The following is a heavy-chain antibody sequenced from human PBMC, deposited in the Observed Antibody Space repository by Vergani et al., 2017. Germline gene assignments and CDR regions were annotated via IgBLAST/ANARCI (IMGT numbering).Heavy chain of an antibody. Sequence: QVQLQESGPGLVKPSETLSLTCAVSGYSISSGYYWGWIRQPPGKGLEWIGSIYHSGSTYYNPSLKSRVTISVDTSKNQFSLKRSSVTAADTAVYYCARHVAYCGGDCYPYYFDYWGQGTLVTVSS. CDR1: GYSISSGYY. CDR2: IYHSGST. CDR3: ARHVAYCGGDCYPYYFDY. D-gene: IGHD2-21*02. V-gene: IGHV4-38-2*01. J-gene: IGHJ4*02.